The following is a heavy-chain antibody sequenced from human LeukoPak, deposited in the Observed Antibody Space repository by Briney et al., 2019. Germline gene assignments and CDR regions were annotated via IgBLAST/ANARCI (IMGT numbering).Heavy chain of an antibody. V-gene: IGHV3-21*01. D-gene: IGHD3-9*01. CDR3: ARANDILTGPNWFDP. CDR2: ISSSSSYI. Sequence: GGSLRLSCAASGFTFGSYSMNWVRQAPGKGLEWVSSISSSSSYIYYADSVKGRFTISRDNAKNSLYLQMNSLRAEDTAVYYCARANDILTGPNWFDPWGQGTLVTVSS. J-gene: IGHJ5*02. CDR1: GFTFGSYS.